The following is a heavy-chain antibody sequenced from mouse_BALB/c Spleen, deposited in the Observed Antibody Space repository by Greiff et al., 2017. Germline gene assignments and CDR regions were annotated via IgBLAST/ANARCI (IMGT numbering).Heavy chain of an antibody. Sequence: QVQLKQSGPELVKPGASVRISCKASGYTFTSYYIHWVKQRPGQGLEWIGWIYPGNVNTKYNEKFKGKATLTADKSSSTAYMQLSSLTSEDSAVYFCARWGGKRGPYAMDYWGQGTSVTVSS. J-gene: IGHJ4*01. V-gene: IGHV1S56*01. D-gene: IGHD1-1*02. CDR3: ARWGGKRGPYAMDY. CDR1: GYTFTSYY. CDR2: IYPGNVNT.